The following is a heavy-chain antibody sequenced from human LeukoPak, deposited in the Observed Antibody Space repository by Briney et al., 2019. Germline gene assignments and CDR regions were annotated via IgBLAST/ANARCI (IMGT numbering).Heavy chain of an antibody. CDR3: ARDFSGVGRRSSYYYGMDV. Sequence: ASVKVSCKASGYTFTSYDINWVRQATGQGLEWMGWMNPNSGNTGYAQKFQGRVTMTRNTSISTAYMELSSLRSDDTAVYYCARDFSGVGRRSSYYYGMDVWGQGTTVTVSS. CDR2: MNPNSGNT. J-gene: IGHJ6*02. D-gene: IGHD6-13*01. V-gene: IGHV1-8*01. CDR1: GYTFTSYD.